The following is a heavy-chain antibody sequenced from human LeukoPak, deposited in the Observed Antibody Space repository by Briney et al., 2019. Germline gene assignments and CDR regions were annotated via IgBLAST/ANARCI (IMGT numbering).Heavy chain of an antibody. D-gene: IGHD6-19*01. J-gene: IGHJ6*02. CDR3: ARDRGGAVAGIHYYYGMDV. Sequence: SETLSLTCTVPSGSISSYYWSWIRQPPGKGLEWIGSINYTGSTNSDPSLKSRVTISLDTSKIHFSLKLSSVTAADTAVYFCARDRGGAVAGIHYYYGMDVWGQGTTVTVSS. CDR1: SGSISSYY. V-gene: IGHV4-59*01. CDR2: INYTGST.